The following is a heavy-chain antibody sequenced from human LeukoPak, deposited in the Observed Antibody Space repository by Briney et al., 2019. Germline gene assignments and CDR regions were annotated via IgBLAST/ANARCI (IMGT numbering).Heavy chain of an antibody. V-gene: IGHV4-59*08. D-gene: IGHD1-20*01. CDR3: ARLRAHITGTTYAFDI. CDR2: IYYSGST. J-gene: IGHJ3*02. Sequence: SSETLSLTCTVSGGSISSYYWSWIRQPPGKGLEWIGYIYYSGSTNYNPSLKSRVTISVDTSKNRFSLKLSSVTAADTAVYYCARLRAHITGTTYAFDIWGQGTMVTVSS. CDR1: GGSISSYY.